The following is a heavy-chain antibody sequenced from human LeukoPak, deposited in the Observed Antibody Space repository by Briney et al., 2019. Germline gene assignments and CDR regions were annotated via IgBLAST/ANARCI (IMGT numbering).Heavy chain of an antibody. Sequence: GGSLRLSCAASGFTFDDYAMHWVRQAPGKGLEWVSGISWNSGSIGYADSVKGRFTISRDNSKNTLYLQMNSLRAEDTAVYYCAKDKNYYDSSGYYDYFDYWGQGTLVTVSS. V-gene: IGHV3-9*01. CDR2: ISWNSGSI. CDR3: AKDKNYYDSSGYYDYFDY. CDR1: GFTFDDYA. J-gene: IGHJ4*02. D-gene: IGHD3-22*01.